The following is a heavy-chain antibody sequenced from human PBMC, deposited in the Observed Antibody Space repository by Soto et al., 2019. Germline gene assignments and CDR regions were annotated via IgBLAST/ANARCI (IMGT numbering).Heavy chain of an antibody. D-gene: IGHD1-20*01. CDR1: GGSISGSYYY. CDR3: ASSQKGYNWNYFDH. Sequence: PSGTLSLTCAVSGGSISGSYYYWGWLRQSPGRGPEWIGSVFYTGFTSYNPSLESRVSVSVDTSKNQFSLKVSAVTAADTAVYYCASSQKGYNWNYFDHWGQGALVTVSS. CDR2: VFYTGFT. J-gene: IGHJ4*02. V-gene: IGHV4-39*01.